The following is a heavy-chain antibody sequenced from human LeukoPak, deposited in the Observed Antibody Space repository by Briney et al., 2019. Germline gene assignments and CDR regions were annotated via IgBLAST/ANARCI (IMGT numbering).Heavy chain of an antibody. CDR1: GFTFSMA. J-gene: IGHJ4*02. CDR2: SYDGSNK. CDR3: AKSFPAAGTFGDY. D-gene: IGHD6-13*01. Sequence: GGSLRLSCAASGFTFSMACTGSARLQARGWSGWQLSYDGSNKYYADSVKGRFTISRDNSKNTLYLQMNSLRAEDTAVYYCAKSFPAAGTFGDYWGQGTLVTVSS. V-gene: IGHV3-30*18.